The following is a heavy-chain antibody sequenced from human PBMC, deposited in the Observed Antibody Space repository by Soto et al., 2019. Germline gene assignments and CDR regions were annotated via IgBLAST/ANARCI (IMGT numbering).Heavy chain of an antibody. CDR3: ARLRGTYYYYYMDV. D-gene: IGHD3-16*01. Sequence: QVQLQQWGAGLLKPSETLSLTCAVYGGSFSGYYWSWIRQPPGKGLEWIGEINHSGSTNYNPSHKSRVTISVDTSKNQFPLKLSSVTAADTAVYYCARLRGTYYYYYMDVWGKGTTVTVSS. CDR1: GGSFSGYY. J-gene: IGHJ6*03. V-gene: IGHV4-34*01. CDR2: INHSGST.